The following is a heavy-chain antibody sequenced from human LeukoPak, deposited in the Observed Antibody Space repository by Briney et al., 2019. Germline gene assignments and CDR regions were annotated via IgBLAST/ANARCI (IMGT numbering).Heavy chain of an antibody. V-gene: IGHV3-64*02. CDR1: GFTLSNFA. CDR3: ARDSFYTGYDRGFGY. CDR2: ISTNGSRT. Sequence: GGSLRLYCTASGFTLSNFAMHWVRQSPDKLLQYVSAISTNGSRTFYADSVKGRFIISRDNSKNTLYLQMGSLRGEDTAVYYCARDSFYTGYDRGFGYWGQGTLVTVSS. J-gene: IGHJ4*02. D-gene: IGHD5-12*01.